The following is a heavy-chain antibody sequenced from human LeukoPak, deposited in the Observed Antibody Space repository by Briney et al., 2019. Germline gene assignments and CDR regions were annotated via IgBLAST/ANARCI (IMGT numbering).Heavy chain of an antibody. CDR1: GGTFSSYA. V-gene: IGHV1-69*13. D-gene: IGHD3-22*01. J-gene: IGHJ4*01. CDR2: IIPISGTA. CDR3: ATKTHYFDNSGYPFDY. Sequence: SVKVSCKASGGTFSSYAISWVRLAPGQGLKWMGRIIPISGTAEYAEKFQGRVTITANESTSTAYMELSSLRSEDTAVYYCATKTHYFDNSGYPFDYWGQGTLVTVSS.